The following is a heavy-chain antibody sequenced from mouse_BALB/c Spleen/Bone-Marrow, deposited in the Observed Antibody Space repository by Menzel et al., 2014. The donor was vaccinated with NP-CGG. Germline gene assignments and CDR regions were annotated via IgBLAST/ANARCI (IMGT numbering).Heavy chain of an antibody. J-gene: IGHJ2*01. CDR3: ARDKRRVFFDY. CDR2: IRNKANGYTT. Sequence: EVMLVESGGGLAQPGGSLRLSCATSGFTFTDYYMNWVRQPPGKALEWLGFIRNKANGYTTEYSVSVKGPFTISRDNSQNILYLQMNTLRAEDSATYYCARDKRRVFFDYWGQGTTLTVSS. CDR1: GFTFTDYY. V-gene: IGHV7-3*02.